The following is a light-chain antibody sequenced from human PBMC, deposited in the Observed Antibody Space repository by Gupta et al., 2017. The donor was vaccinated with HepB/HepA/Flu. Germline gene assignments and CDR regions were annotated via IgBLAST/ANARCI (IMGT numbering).Light chain of an antibody. J-gene: IGKJ4*01. Sequence: EIVLTQSPGTLSLSPGERATLSCRASQSVSSSYLAWYQQKPGQAPRLLIYGASSRATGIPDRFSGSGSGTDFTLTISRLEPEDFAVYYCQQDNNSLITFGGGTKVEIK. CDR3: QQDNNSLIT. V-gene: IGKV3-20*01. CDR1: QSVSSSY. CDR2: GAS.